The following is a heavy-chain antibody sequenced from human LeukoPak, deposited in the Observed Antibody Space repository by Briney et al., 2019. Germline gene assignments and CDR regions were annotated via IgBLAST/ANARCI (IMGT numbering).Heavy chain of an antibody. CDR3: SGYPHWYYGMDV. J-gene: IGHJ6*02. CDR2: ICSSSSTI. Sequence: PGGSLRLSCAASGFTFSSYSMNWVRQAPGKGLEWVSYICSSSSTIYYADSVKGRFTISRDNAKSSLYLKMNSLRAEDTAVYYCSGYPHWYYGMDVWGQGTTVTVSS. D-gene: IGHD3-22*01. V-gene: IGHV3-48*01. CDR1: GFTFSSYS.